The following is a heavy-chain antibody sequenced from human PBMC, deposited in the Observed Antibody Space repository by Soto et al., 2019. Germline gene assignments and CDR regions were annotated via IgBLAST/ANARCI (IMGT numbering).Heavy chain of an antibody. Sequence: SETLSLTCAVYGGSFSGYYWNWIRQPPGKGLEWIGEINHSGSTNYNPSLKSRVTISVDTSKNQFSLKLSSVTAADTAVYYCGGRDFGDYWGQGTLVTVSS. J-gene: IGHJ4*02. CDR2: INHSGST. CDR1: GGSFSGYY. D-gene: IGHD3-10*01. CDR3: GGRDFGDY. V-gene: IGHV4-34*01.